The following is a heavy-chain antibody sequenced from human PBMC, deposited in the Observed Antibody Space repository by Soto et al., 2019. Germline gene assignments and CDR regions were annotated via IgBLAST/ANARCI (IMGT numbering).Heavy chain of an antibody. CDR1: GGSMSSSSSYY. J-gene: IGHJ6*02. CDR2: ISYSWTT. CDR3: ARHGGEYSYRSYYYYALDV. Sequence: PSETLSLTCTVSGGSMSSSSSYYWGWIRQPPGKGLEWIGTISYSWTTYYNPTLKSRVTISVDTSKNHCSLKLSPLTAADTAVYYCARHGGEYSYRSYYYYALDVWGQGTTVTVSS. V-gene: IGHV4-39*01. D-gene: IGHD5-18*01.